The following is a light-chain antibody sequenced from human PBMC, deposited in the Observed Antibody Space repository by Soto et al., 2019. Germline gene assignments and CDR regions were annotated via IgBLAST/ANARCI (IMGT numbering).Light chain of an antibody. Sequence: QSVLTQPPSVSGAPGQRVTISCTGSSSNIGAGHVVHWYQQFPGRAPNLLIYGSSNRPSGVPDRVSGSKSGTSASLAITGLQAEDEAEYYCQSYDNTLSASVFGGGTKLTVL. J-gene: IGLJ2*01. CDR3: QSYDNTLSASV. V-gene: IGLV1-40*01. CDR2: GSS. CDR1: SSNIGAGHV.